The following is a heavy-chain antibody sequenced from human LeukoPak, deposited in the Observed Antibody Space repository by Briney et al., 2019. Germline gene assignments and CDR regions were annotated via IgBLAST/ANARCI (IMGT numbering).Heavy chain of an antibody. CDR2: INPSAGST. D-gene: IGHD5-12*01. CDR3: ASYETVNDAFDV. V-gene: IGHV1-46*01. J-gene: IGHJ3*01. Sequence: ASVKVSCKASGYTFTSYYVHWVRHAPGQGLEWMGIINPSAGSTKYAKKFQGTVIMTRDTSTSTVYMELRSLRSEDTAVYFCASYETVNDAFDVWGQGTMVTVSS. CDR1: GYTFTSYY.